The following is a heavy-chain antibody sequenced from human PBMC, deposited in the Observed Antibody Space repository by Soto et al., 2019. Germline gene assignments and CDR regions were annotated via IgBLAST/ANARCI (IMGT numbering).Heavy chain of an antibody. V-gene: IGHV3-15*01. CDR3: TTGWVGYGFDY. CDR1: GFTFSNAW. Sequence: EVQLVESGGGLVKPGGSLRLSCAASGFTFSNAWMSWVRQAPGKGLEWVGRIKSKTDGGTTDYAAPVKGRFTISRDDSKNTLYLQMSSLKTEDTAVYYCTTGWVGYGFDYWGQGTLVTVSS. J-gene: IGHJ4*02. D-gene: IGHD5-18*01. CDR2: IKSKTDGGTT.